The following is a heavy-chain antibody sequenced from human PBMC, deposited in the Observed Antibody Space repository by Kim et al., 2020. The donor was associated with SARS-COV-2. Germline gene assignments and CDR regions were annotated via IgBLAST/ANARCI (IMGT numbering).Heavy chain of an antibody. CDR1: GFTFSSYG. J-gene: IGHJ4*02. Sequence: GGSQRLSCAASGFTFSSYGMHWVCQAPGKGLEWVAVISYDGSNKYYADSVKGRFTISRDNSKNTLYLQMNSLGAEDTAVYYCAKIWGRNHFDYWGQGTLVTVSS. D-gene: IGHD3-16*01. CDR2: ISYDGSNK. V-gene: IGHV3-30*18. CDR3: AKIWGRNHFDY.